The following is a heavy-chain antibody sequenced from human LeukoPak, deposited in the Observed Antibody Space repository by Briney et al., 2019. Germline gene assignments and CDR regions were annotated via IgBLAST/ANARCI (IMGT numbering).Heavy chain of an antibody. CDR2: IFYTGST. D-gene: IGHD6-6*01. J-gene: IGHJ4*02. CDR1: GGSISTYY. V-gene: IGHV4-59*01. Sequence: SETLSLTCTVSGGSISTYYWSWIRQPPGKGLEWLGYIFYTGSTNYNPSLKSRVTLSIDTSKNQFSLKLSSVTAADTAVYYCTRTYSSSSIDYWGQGALVTVSS. CDR3: TRTYSSSSIDY.